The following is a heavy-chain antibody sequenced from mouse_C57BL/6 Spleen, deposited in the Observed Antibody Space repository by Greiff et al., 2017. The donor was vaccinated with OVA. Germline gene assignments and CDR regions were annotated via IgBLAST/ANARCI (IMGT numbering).Heavy chain of an antibody. J-gene: IGHJ2*01. V-gene: IGHV3-6*01. CDR1: GYSITSGYY. CDR3: AILLRWNFDY. D-gene: IGHD1-1*01. Sequence: EVKLQESGPGLVKPSQSLSLTCSVTGYSITSGYYWNWIRQFPGNKLEWMGYISYDGSNNYNPSLKNRISITRDTSKNQFFLKLNSVTTEDTATYYCAILLRWNFDYWGQGTTLTVSS. CDR2: ISYDGSN.